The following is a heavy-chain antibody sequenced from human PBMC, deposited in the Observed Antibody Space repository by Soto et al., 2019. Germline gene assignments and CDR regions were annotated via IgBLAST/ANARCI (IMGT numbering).Heavy chain of an antibody. CDR2: MHHIGNT. CDR3: TKNSAYALDY. V-gene: IGHV4-4*02. CDR1: GASFSNNNW. Sequence: SETLSLTCDVSGASFSNNNWWSWVRQPPGEGLEWIGEMHHIGNTNYNPSLKSRVTMSVDTSKNQFLLKLNSVTAADTAVYYCTKNSAYALDYWGQGILVTVSS. D-gene: IGHD5-12*01. J-gene: IGHJ4*02.